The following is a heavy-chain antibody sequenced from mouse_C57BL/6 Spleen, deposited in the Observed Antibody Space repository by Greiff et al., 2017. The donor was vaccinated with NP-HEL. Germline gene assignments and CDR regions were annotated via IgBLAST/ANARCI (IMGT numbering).Heavy chain of an antibody. CDR3: ARIYYGSSPYYFDY. J-gene: IGHJ2*01. CDR2: IYPGDGDT. CDR1: GYAFSSSW. V-gene: IGHV1-82*01. D-gene: IGHD1-1*01. Sequence: VQLVESGPELVKPGASVKISCKASGYAFSSSWMNWVKQRPGKGLEWIGRIYPGDGDTNYNGKFKGKATLTADKSSSTAYMQLSSLTSEDSAVYFGARIYYGSSPYYFDYWGQGTTLTVSS.